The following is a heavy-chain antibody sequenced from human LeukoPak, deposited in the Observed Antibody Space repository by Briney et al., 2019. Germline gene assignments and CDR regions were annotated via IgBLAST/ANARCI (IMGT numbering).Heavy chain of an antibody. CDR2: IFHTGHT. Sequence: SETLSITCAVSGGSISSGDYPWSWIRQPPGKGLEWIGYIFHTGHTSYNPSLKSRVTISVGMSKNQLSLKLRSVTAADTAVYYCARRYYFVSGSYYPFDFWGQGTLVTVSS. D-gene: IGHD3-10*01. J-gene: IGHJ4*02. V-gene: IGHV4-30-2*01. CDR3: ARRYYFVSGSYYPFDF. CDR1: GGSISSGDYP.